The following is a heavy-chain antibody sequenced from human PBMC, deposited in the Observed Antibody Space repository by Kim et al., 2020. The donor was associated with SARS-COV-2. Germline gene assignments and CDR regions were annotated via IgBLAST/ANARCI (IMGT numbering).Heavy chain of an antibody. V-gene: IGHV4-4*07. CDR3: ARDRGVTWGSVYYFDY. CDR1: GGSISSYY. CDR2: IYTSGST. Sequence: SETLSLTCTVSGGSISSYYWSWIRQPAGKGLEWIGRIYTSGSTNYNPSLKSRVTMSVDTSKNQFSLKLSSVTAADTAVYYCARDRGVTWGSVYYFDYWGQGTLVTVSS. J-gene: IGHJ4*02. D-gene: IGHD3-16*01.